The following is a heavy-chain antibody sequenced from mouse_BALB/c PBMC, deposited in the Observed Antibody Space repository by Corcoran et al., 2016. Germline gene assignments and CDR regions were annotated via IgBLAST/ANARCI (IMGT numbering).Heavy chain of an antibody. V-gene: IGHV1S136*01. Sequence: EVQLQQSGPELVKPGASVKMSCKTYGYTFTSYVMHWVKQKPGKGLEWIGYINPYNDGTKYNEKFKGKATLPADKSSSTAYMELSSLTSEDSAVYYCARWLLRAYWGQGTLVTVSA. CDR1: GYTFTSYV. CDR2: INPYNDGT. D-gene: IGHD2-3*01. CDR3: ARWLLRAY. J-gene: IGHJ3*01.